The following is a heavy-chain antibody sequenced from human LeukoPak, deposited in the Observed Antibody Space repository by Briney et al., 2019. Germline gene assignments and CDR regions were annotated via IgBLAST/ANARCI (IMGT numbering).Heavy chain of an antibody. CDR1: GFTFSNAW. CDR2: IKSKTDGGTT. CDR3: TTDLWIAVAGSG. D-gene: IGHD6-19*01. J-gene: IGHJ4*02. Sequence: GGSLRLSCAASGFTFSNAWMSWVREAPGKGLEWVGRIKSKTDGGTTDYAAPVKGRFTISRDDSKNTLYLQMNSLKTEDTAVYYCTTDLWIAVAGSGWGQGTLVTVSS. V-gene: IGHV3-15*01.